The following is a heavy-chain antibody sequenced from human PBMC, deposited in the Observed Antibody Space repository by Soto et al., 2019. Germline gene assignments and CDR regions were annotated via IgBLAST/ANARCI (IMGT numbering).Heavy chain of an antibody. D-gene: IGHD3-22*01. CDR3: ARDPTYYYDSSGQDYFDY. Sequence: GGSLRLSCAASGFTFSSYGMHWVRQAPGKGLEWVAVIWYDGSNKYYADSVKGRFTTSRDNSKNTLYLQMNSLRAEDTAVYYCARDPTYYYDSSGQDYFDYWGQGTLVTVSS. CDR2: IWYDGSNK. V-gene: IGHV3-33*01. J-gene: IGHJ4*02. CDR1: GFTFSSYG.